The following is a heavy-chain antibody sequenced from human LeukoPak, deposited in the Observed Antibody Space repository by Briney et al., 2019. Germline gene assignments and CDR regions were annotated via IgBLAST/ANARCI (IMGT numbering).Heavy chain of an antibody. CDR2: IRYDGSNK. J-gene: IGHJ6*03. Sequence: GGSLRLSCAASGFTFSSYGMHWVRQAPGKGLEWVAFIRYDGSNKYYADSVKGRFTISRDNSENTLYLQMNSLRAEDTAVYYCARGSAPPYYYMDVWGKGTTVTVSS. CDR3: ARGSAPPYYYMDV. V-gene: IGHV3-30*02. D-gene: IGHD3-16*01. CDR1: GFTFSSYG.